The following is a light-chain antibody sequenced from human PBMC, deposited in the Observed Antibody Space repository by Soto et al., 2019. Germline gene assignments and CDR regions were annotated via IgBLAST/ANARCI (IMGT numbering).Light chain of an antibody. CDR2: DVY. CDR3: SSYTTRSTVV. Sequence: QSALTQPASVSGSHGQSITISCTGTSSDVGGYNYVSWFQQHPGKAPNLMIYDVYRRPSGVSYRFSGSKSGNTASLTISGLQAEDEADYYCSSYTTRSTVVFGGGTKLTVL. J-gene: IGLJ2*01. V-gene: IGLV2-14*01. CDR1: SSDVGGYNY.